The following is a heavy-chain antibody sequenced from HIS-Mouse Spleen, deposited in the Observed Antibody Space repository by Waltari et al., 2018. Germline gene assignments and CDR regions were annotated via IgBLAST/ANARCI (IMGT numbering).Heavy chain of an antibody. V-gene: IGHV3-7*01. CDR1: GFTVSSYW. D-gene: IGHD1-26*01. J-gene: IGHJ4*02. CDR2: IKQDGSEK. Sequence: EVQLVESGGGWVQPGGSLRLSCAASGFTVSSYWISWVRQAPGKGLEWVANIKQDGSEKYYVDSVKGRFAISRDNAKNSLYLQMNSLRAEDTAVYYCARGNTEGATFDYWGQGTLVTVSS. CDR3: ARGNTEGATFDY.